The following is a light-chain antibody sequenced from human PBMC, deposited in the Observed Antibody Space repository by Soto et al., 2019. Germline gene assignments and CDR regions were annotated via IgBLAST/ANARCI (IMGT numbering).Light chain of an antibody. CDR3: SSFTSNRIYV. V-gene: IGLV2-14*03. Sequence: QSALTQPTSVSGSPGQSITISCTANHNDIGTYDYVSWYQQHPGRAPRLLIHGVTTRPSGISGRFSASNSGLTASLTISGLQPEDEADYYCSSFTSNRIYVFGPGTKLTVL. J-gene: IGLJ1*01. CDR2: GVT. CDR1: HNDIGTYDY.